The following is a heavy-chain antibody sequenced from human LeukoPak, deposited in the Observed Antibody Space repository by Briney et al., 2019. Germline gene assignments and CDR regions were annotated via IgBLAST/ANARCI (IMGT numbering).Heavy chain of an antibody. Sequence: ASVKVSCKASGYNFATYGISWVRQAPGQGLQWMGWISNHNGNTNYAQKFQGRVTMTTDTSTSTAFMELRSLRSDDTAVYYCARDGGAYCGGDCYSNVWGQGTAVIVFS. J-gene: IGHJ6*02. CDR1: GYNFATYG. V-gene: IGHV1-18*01. D-gene: IGHD2-21*02. CDR3: ARDGGAYCGGDCYSNV. CDR2: ISNHNGNT.